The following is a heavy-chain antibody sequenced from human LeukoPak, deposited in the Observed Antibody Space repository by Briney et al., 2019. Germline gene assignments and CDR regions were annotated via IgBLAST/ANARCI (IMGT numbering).Heavy chain of an antibody. CDR1: GDSISSSNY. D-gene: IGHD2-21*02. Sequence: PSETLSLTCAVSGDSISSSNYWNWFRQPPAKGLEWIGVIHHSVGTNYNPSLKSRVTISVDTSKNQFSLKLSSVTAADTAVYYCARGLSAIVHWGQGTLVTVSS. J-gene: IGHJ4*02. CDR2: IHHSVGT. CDR3: ARGLSAIVH. V-gene: IGHV4-4*02.